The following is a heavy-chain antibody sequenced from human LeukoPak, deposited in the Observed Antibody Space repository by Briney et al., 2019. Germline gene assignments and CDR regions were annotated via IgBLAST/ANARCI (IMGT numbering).Heavy chain of an antibody. CDR2: IYYSGST. CDR1: GGSISNYY. Sequence: SETLSLTCTVSGGSISNYYWSWIRQPPGKGLEWIGYIYYSGSTNYNPSLKSRVTISVDTSKNQFSLRLTSVTAADTAVYYCARQTGSGLFILPGGQGTLVTVSS. D-gene: IGHD3/OR15-3a*01. CDR3: ARQTGSGLFILP. V-gene: IGHV4-59*08. J-gene: IGHJ4*02.